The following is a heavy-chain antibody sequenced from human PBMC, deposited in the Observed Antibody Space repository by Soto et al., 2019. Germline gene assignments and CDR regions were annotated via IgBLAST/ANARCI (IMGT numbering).Heavy chain of an antibody. V-gene: IGHV3-73*01. D-gene: IGHD2-15*01. CDR2: IRSKTNNYAT. CDR1: GFPLSDSA. CDR3: TIHAGGQVEHSFYYYCMDV. Sequence: EVQLVESGGGLVQPGGSLKLACLASGFPLSDSAIHWVRKASGKGPEWVGRIRSKTNNYATTYAAPVRGRFTLSSDDSTNTAYLQMSKLESEDAAVYYCTIHAGGQVEHSFYYYCMDVWGKGATVSV. J-gene: IGHJ6*03.